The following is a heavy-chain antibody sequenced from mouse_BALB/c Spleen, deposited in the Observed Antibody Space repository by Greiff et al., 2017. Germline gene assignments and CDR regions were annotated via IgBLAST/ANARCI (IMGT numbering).Heavy chain of an antibody. CDR3: ARSDLRSATEAPVAY. CDR2: ISSGSCTI. D-gene: IGHD1-2*01. J-gene: IGHJ3*01. CDR1: GFTFSSFG. Sequence: EVHLVESGGGLVQPGGSRKLSCAASGFTFSSFGMHWVRQAPEKGLEWVAYISSGSCTIYYADTVKGRFTLSRDNPKNTLFLQMTSLRSEDTAMYYCARSDLRSATEAPVAYWGQGTLVTVSA. V-gene: IGHV5-17*02.